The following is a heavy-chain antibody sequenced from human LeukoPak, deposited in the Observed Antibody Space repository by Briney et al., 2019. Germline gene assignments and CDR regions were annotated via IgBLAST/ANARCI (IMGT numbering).Heavy chain of an antibody. CDR2: INPNSGGT. CDR1: GYTFTKYG. J-gene: IGHJ5*02. Sequence: ASVKVSCKASGYTFTKYGVSWVRQAPGQGLEWMGWINPNSGGTNYAQKFQGRVTMTRDTSISTAYMELSRLRSDDTAVYYCAGVWLGYNWFDPWGQGTLVTVSS. CDR3: AGVWLGYNWFDP. D-gene: IGHD3-9*01. V-gene: IGHV1-2*02.